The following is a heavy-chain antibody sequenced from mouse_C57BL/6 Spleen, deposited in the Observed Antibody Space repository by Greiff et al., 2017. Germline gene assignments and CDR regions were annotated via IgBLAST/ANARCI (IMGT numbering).Heavy chain of an antibody. CDR2: ISYDGSN. Sequence: DVQLQESGPGLVKPSQSLSLTCSVTGYSITSGYYWNWIRQFPGNKLEWMGYISYDGSNNYNPSLKNRISITRDTSKNQFFLKLNSVTTEDTASYYCARPLYDGYYVGDFDVWGTGTTVTVSS. D-gene: IGHD2-3*01. V-gene: IGHV3-6*01. CDR1: GYSITSGYY. CDR3: ARPLYDGYYVGDFDV. J-gene: IGHJ1*03.